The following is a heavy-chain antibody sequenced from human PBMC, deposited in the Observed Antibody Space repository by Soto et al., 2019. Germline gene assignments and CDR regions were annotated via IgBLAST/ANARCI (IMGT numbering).Heavy chain of an antibody. V-gene: IGHV1-69*01. CDR3: ARGVGGRINRYSGSYFDY. Sequence: QVQLVQCGAEVKNPGSSVKVSCKASGGTFSSYAISWLRQAPGQGLEWMGGIIPIFGTANYAQKFQGRDTINAEESTSTAYMELSSQRSEDTGVYYCARGVGGRINRYSGSYFDYWGQGTLVTVSS. CDR2: IIPIFGTA. J-gene: IGHJ4*02. D-gene: IGHD1-26*01. CDR1: GGTFSSYA.